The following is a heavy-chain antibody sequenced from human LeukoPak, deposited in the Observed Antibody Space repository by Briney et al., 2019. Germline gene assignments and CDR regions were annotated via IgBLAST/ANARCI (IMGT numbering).Heavy chain of an antibody. D-gene: IGHD6-13*01. Sequence: SQTLSLTCTVSGGSISSGSYYWSWIRQPAGKGLEWIGRIYTSGSTNYNPSLKSRVTISVDTSKNQFSLKLSSVTAADTAVYYCARSSIAAAGNAFDIWGQGTMVTVSS. CDR2: IYTSGST. J-gene: IGHJ3*02. V-gene: IGHV4-61*02. CDR3: ARSSIAAAGNAFDI. CDR1: GGSISSGSYY.